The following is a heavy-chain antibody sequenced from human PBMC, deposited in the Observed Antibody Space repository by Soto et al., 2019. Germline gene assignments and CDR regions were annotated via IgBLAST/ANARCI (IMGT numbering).Heavy chain of an antibody. CDR1: GYTFFTYD. V-gene: IGHV1-18*01. CDR3: ARHHGPTTSENWFDP. J-gene: IGHJ5*02. Sequence: QVHLVQSGVEVKTPGASVKVSCQASGYTFFTYDISWVRQAPGQGREWIGGISTYSGDTKYAQKFQGRVTMTTDTSTTTAYLDLRSLRSDDTAVYYCARHHGPTTSENWFDPWGQGTLVTVSS. CDR2: ISTYSGDT. D-gene: IGHD5-12*01.